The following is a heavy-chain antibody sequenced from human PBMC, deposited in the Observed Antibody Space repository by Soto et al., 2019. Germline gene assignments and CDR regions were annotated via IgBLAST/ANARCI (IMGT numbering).Heavy chain of an antibody. CDR2: IYYSGST. CDR3: ATQEVGGSYVYTFDP. CDR1: GGSITSSSYY. Sequence: SKTLSLTCTVSGGSITSSSYYWGWIRQPPGKGLEWIGSIYYSGSTYYNPSLKSRVTISVDTSKNQFSLKLSSVTAADTAVYYCATQEVGGSYVYTFDPWGQGTLVTVSS. J-gene: IGHJ5*02. V-gene: IGHV4-39*01. D-gene: IGHD1-26*01.